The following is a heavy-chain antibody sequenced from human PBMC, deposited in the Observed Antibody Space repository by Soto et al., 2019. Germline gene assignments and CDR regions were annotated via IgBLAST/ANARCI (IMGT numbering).Heavy chain of an antibody. Sequence: GGSLRLSCAGSGFFFGREAMHWVRQSPGKGLEWVAAISYDESNKAYAESVRGRFTISRDNSKNTLYLQILSLRAEDSAVYYCARDYSSGWCLESWRQGTLVTVSS. CDR2: ISYDESNK. V-gene: IGHV3-30-3*01. D-gene: IGHD6-19*01. CDR3: ARDYSSGWCLES. CDR1: GFFFGREA. J-gene: IGHJ4*02.